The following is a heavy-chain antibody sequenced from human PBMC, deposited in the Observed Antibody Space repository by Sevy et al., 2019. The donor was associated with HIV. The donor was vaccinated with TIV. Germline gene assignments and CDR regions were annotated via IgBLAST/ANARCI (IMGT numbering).Heavy chain of an antibody. J-gene: IGHJ4*02. CDR2: ISSSSSYI. CDR1: GFTFSNYS. Sequence: GGSLRLSCAASGFTFSNYSMNWVRQAPGKGLEWVSSISSSSSYIYYADSVKGRFTISRDNAKNSLYLQMNSLRAEDTAVYYCARDGGYCSSTSCFAFDYWGQGTLVTVSS. CDR3: ARDGGYCSSTSCFAFDY. V-gene: IGHV3-21*01. D-gene: IGHD2-2*01.